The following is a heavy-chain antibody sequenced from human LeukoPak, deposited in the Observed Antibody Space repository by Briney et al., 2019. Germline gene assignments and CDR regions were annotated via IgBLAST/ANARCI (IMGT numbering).Heavy chain of an antibody. CDR2: ISGSGGST. CDR3: AKFLPTHIVVANYYFDY. D-gene: IGHD2-21*01. J-gene: IGHJ4*02. V-gene: IGHV3-23*01. CDR1: GFTFSSYA. Sequence: GGSLRLSCAASGFTFSSYAMSWVRQAPGKGLEWVSAISGSGGSTYYADSVKGRLTISRDNSKNTLYLQMNSLRAEDTAVYYCAKFLPTHIVVANYYFDYWGQGTLVTVSS.